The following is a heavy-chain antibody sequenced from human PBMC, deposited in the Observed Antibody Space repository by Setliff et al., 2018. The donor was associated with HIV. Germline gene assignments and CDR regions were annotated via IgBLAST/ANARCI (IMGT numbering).Heavy chain of an antibody. CDR1: GGSISIYY. V-gene: IGHV4-4*07. CDR2: ISAGGYT. J-gene: IGHJ3*02. CDR3: ARDRSGTSYAGDDAFDI. D-gene: IGHD3-3*01. Sequence: PSETLSHTCTVSGGSISIYYWSWIRQLPGEGLEWIGRISAGGYTYYNPSLQSRVTMSVDMSKNQFSLKLSSVTAADTAIYYCARDRSGTSYAGDDAFDIWGQGTMVTVSS.